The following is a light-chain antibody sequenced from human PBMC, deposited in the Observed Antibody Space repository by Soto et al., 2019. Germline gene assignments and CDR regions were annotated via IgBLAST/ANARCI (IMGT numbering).Light chain of an antibody. CDR3: QQRSNCPWT. CDR1: QSVISY. J-gene: IGKJ1*01. V-gene: IGKV3-11*01. CDR2: DAS. Sequence: EILLTQSPATLSLSLGERATLTCRASQSVISYLAWYQQKPGQAPRLLIYDASNRATGIPARFSGSGSGTDFTLTISSLEPDDFAVYYCQQRSNCPWTFGQGTKVEIK.